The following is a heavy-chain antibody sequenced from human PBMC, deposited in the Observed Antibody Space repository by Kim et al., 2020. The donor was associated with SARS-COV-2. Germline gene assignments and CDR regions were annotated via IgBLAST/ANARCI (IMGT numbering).Heavy chain of an antibody. V-gene: IGHV5-51*01. D-gene: IGHD3-10*01. CDR2: IYPGDSDT. CDR3: ARGWHYYGSGSYYTLDY. Sequence: GESLKISCKGSGYSFTSYWIGWVRQMPGKGLEWMGIIYPGDSDTRYSPSFQGQVTISADKSISTAYLQWSSLKASDTAMYYCARGWHYYGSGSYYTLDYWGQGTLVTVSS. CDR1: GYSFTSYW. J-gene: IGHJ4*02.